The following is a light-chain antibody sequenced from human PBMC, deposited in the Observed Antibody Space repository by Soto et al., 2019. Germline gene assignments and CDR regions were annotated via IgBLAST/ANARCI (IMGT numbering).Light chain of an antibody. CDR2: DAS. J-gene: IGKJ4*01. CDR1: QSISSW. V-gene: IGKV1-5*01. CDR3: QQYNSYPLT. Sequence: DIQMTQSPSTLSASVGDRVTITCRPSQSISSWLAWYQQKPGKAPKLLIYDASSLESGVPSRFSGSGSGTEFTRTISSLQPDDFATYYCQQYNSYPLTFGGGTKVDIK.